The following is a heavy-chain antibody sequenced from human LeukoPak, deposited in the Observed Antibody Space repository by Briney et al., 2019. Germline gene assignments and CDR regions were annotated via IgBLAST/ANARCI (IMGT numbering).Heavy chain of an antibody. Sequence: GRSLRLSCAASGFTFSSYAMHWVRQAPGKGLEWVAVISYDGSNKYYADSVKGRFTISRDNSKNTLYLQMNRLRAEDTAVYYCARVLESQSEMTTVSVAGDYYYGMDVWGKGTTVTVSS. CDR1: GFTFSSYA. V-gene: IGHV3-30*04. CDR3: ARVLESQSEMTTVSVAGDYYYGMDV. CDR2: ISYDGSNK. D-gene: IGHD4-17*01. J-gene: IGHJ6*04.